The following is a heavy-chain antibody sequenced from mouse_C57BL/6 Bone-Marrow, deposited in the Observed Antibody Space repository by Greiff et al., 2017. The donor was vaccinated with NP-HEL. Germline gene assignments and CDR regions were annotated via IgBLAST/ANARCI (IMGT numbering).Heavy chain of an antibody. V-gene: IGHV1-82*01. D-gene: IGHD1-1*01. CDR2: IYPGDGDT. CDR3: ARKSLYYGSPFAY. Sequence: QVQLQQSGPELVKPGASVKISCKASGYAFSSSWMNWVKQRPGKGLEWIGLIYPGDGDTNYNGKFKGKATLTADKSSSTAYMQLSSLTSEDSAVYFCARKSLYYGSPFAYWGQGTLVTVSA. CDR1: GYAFSSSW. J-gene: IGHJ3*01.